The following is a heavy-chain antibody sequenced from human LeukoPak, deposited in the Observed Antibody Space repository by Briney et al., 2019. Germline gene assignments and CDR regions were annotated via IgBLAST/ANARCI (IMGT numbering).Heavy chain of an antibody. D-gene: IGHD2-2*01. J-gene: IGHJ4*02. CDR3: ASGSIGSCSSPSWWAFEL. CDR1: RFVFTSYA. V-gene: IGHV3-33*03. Sequence: RRSRTLACPPSRFVFTSYAMHWVRQAAGTVREWVAAIWFEGGSEEYADSVKGRFTIYRDSPKNTLYLQVNSLRAEETAVYYCASGSIGSCSSPSWWAFELWGQGALVTVSS. CDR2: IWFEGGSE.